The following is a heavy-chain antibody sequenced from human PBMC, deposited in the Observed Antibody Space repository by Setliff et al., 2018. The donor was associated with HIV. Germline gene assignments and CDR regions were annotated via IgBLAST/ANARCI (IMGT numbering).Heavy chain of an antibody. J-gene: IGHJ6*03. CDR2: IIPSLTIA. D-gene: IGHD3-10*02. Sequence: SVKVSCKTSGDTFSTYAISWVRQAPGQGLEWMGGIIPSLTIANYEHKFQGRVTITADKSTTTAYMELSSLRSEDTAVYYCARIVRPSYYYYYYMDVWGKGTTVTVSS. CDR3: ARIVRPSYYYYYYMDV. V-gene: IGHV1-69*10. CDR1: GDTFSTYA.